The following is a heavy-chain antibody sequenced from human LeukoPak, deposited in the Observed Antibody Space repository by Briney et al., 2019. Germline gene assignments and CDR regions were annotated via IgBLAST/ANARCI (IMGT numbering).Heavy chain of an antibody. D-gene: IGHD2-15*01. Sequence: PSETLSLTCTVSGGSISSGGYYWSWIRQPPGRGLEWIGYIYHSGSTYYNPSLKSRVTISVDTSKNQFSLKPSSVTAADTAVYYCARLLVNCSGGSCDPPYYFDYWGQGTLVTVSS. CDR1: GGSISSGGYY. V-gene: IGHV4-30-2*01. J-gene: IGHJ4*02. CDR3: ARLLVNCSGGSCDPPYYFDY. CDR2: IYHSGST.